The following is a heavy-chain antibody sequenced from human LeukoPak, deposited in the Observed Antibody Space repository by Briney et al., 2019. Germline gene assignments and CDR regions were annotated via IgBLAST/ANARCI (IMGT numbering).Heavy chain of an antibody. Sequence: PGGSLRLSCAASGFTFSSYGMHWVRQAPGKGLEWVAVIWYDGSNKYYADSVKGRFTISRDNSKNTLYLQMNSLRAEDTAVYYCARDPQGSRPYYGMDVWGQGTTVTVSS. J-gene: IGHJ6*02. CDR1: GFTFSSYG. CDR2: IWYDGSNK. V-gene: IGHV3-33*01. CDR3: ARDPQGSRPYYGMDV.